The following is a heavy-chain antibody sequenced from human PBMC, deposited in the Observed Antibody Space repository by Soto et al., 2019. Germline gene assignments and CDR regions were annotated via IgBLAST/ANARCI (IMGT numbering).Heavy chain of an antibody. CDR3: AIGNCSGGSCYLFDY. CDR2: INPSGGST. CDR1: GYTFTSYY. Sequence: ASLKVSCKASGYTFTSYYMHWVRQAPGQGLEWMGIINPSGGSTSYAQKFQGRVTMTRDTSTSTVYMELSSLRSEDTAVYYCAIGNCSGGSCYLFDYWGQGTLVTVSS. V-gene: IGHV1-46*01. D-gene: IGHD2-15*01. J-gene: IGHJ4*02.